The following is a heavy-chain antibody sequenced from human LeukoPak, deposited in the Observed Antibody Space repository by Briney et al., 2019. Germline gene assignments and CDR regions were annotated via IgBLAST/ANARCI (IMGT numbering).Heavy chain of an antibody. D-gene: IGHD1-26*01. CDR1: GGSITSSKYY. J-gene: IGHJ4*02. V-gene: IGHV4-39*07. CDR2: IAYGGTT. CDR3: ARDQVGDTALDY. Sequence: SETLSLTCSVSGGSITSSKYYWGWIRQPPGKGLEWIGIIAYGGTTYYNESLRSRVTISLDSAKNQFSLKVRSVTAADTAVYYCARDQVGDTALDYWGQGTLVTVSS.